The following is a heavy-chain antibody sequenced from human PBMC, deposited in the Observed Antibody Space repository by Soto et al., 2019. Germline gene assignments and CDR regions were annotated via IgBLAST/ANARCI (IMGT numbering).Heavy chain of an antibody. CDR1: GYIVTGYY. CDR3: ARPLYSSSGY. D-gene: IGHD6-19*01. Sequence: EASVKVSCKASGYIVTGYYMHWVRQAPGQGLEWMGWINPNSGGTNYAQRFQGRVTMTRDTSISTAYMELSRLRSDDTAVYYCARPLYSSSGYWGQGTLVTVSS. CDR2: INPNSGGT. J-gene: IGHJ4*02. V-gene: IGHV1-2*02.